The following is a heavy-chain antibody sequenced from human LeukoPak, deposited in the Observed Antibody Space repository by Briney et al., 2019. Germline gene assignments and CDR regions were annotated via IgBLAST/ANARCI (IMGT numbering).Heavy chain of an antibody. Sequence: ASXKVSCKASGYTFTSYGISWVRQAPGQGLEWMGWISAYNGNTNYAQKLQGRVTITTDTSTSTAYLELRSLRSDDTAVYYCARDHDCSSTSCSAGRFDPWGQGTLVTVSS. J-gene: IGHJ5*02. CDR3: ARDHDCSSTSCSAGRFDP. CDR1: GYTFTSYG. V-gene: IGHV1-18*01. CDR2: ISAYNGNT. D-gene: IGHD2-2*01.